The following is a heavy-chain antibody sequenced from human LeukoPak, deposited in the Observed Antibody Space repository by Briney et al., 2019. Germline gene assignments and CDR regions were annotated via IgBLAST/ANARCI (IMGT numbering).Heavy chain of an antibody. CDR1: GYTFTSYD. J-gene: IGHJ6*02. CDR2: MNPNSGNT. Sequence: GASVKVSCTASGYTFTSYDINWVRQATGQGLEWMGWMNPNSGNTGYAQKFQGRVTMTRNTSISTAYMELSSLRSEDTAVYYCARGGGYDFWSGYSYYYYGMDVWGQGTTVTVSS. D-gene: IGHD3-3*01. CDR3: ARGGGYDFWSGYSYYYYGMDV. V-gene: IGHV1-8*01.